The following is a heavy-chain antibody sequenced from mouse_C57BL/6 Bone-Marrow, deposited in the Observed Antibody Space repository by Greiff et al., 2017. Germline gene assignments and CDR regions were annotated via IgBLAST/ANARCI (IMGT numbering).Heavy chain of an antibody. CDR2: IDPSDSYT. Sequence: QVQLQQPGAELVMPGASVKLSCKASGYTFTSYWMHWVKQRPGQGLEWIGEIDPSDSYTNYNQKFEGKSTLTVDNSSSTAYMQLSSLTSEDSAVYYCARQEYYGSTYYYAMDYWGQGTSVTVSS. V-gene: IGHV1-69*01. CDR1: GYTFTSYW. D-gene: IGHD1-1*01. J-gene: IGHJ4*01. CDR3: ARQEYYGSTYYYAMDY.